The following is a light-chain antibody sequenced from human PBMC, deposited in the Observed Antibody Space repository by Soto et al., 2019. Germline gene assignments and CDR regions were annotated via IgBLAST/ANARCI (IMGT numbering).Light chain of an antibody. CDR2: EVT. J-gene: IGLJ1*01. Sequence: QSALTQPASVSGSPGQSITISCTGTSNDVGGYNYVSWYQQHLGKAPKLIIYEVTNRPSGISNRFSGSKSGNTASLTISGLQAEDEADYYCSSYTTSSTYVFGTGTKVTAL. CDR3: SSYTTSSTYV. V-gene: IGLV2-14*01. CDR1: SNDVGGYNY.